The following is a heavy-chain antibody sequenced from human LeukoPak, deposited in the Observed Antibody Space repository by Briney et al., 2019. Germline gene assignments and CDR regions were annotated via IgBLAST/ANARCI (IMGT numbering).Heavy chain of an antibody. D-gene: IGHD5-24*01. CDR1: GGSISTSY. Sequence: SETLSLTCTVSGGSISTSYLSWIRQPPGKGLEWIGYMYYTGSTNYNPSLKSRATISVDTSKNQFSLKLSSVTAADTAVYYCARDAEMATPYYYVMDVWGQGTTVTVSS. CDR2: MYYTGST. V-gene: IGHV4-59*01. CDR3: ARDAEMATPYYYVMDV. J-gene: IGHJ6*02.